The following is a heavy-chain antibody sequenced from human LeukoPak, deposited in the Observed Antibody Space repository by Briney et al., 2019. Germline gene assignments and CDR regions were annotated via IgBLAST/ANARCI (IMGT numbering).Heavy chain of an antibody. CDR2: IYSSGST. CDR1: GGSVSSGSYY. V-gene: IGHV4-61*01. Sequence: SETLSLTCTVSGGSVSSGSYYWSWIRQPPGKGLEWIGYIYSSGSTNYKPSLKSRVTISRDTSKNQFSLKLTSVTAADTAVYYCARGSSISWSPYYFEYWGQGTLVTVSS. D-gene: IGHD6-13*01. J-gene: IGHJ4*02. CDR3: ARGSSISWSPYYFEY.